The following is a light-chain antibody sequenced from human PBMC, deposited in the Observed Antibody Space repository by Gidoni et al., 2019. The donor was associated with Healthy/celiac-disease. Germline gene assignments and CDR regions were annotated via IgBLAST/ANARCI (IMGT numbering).Light chain of an antibody. CDR2: AAS. V-gene: IGKV1-9*01. J-gene: IGKJ3*01. CDR1: QGISSY. CDR3: QQLNSYPW. Sequence: DIQLTQSPSFLSASVGDRVTITCRARQGISSYLAWYQQKPGKAPKLLSYAASTLQSGVPSRFSGSGSGTEFTLTISSLQPEDFATYYCQQLNSYPWFGPGTKVDIK.